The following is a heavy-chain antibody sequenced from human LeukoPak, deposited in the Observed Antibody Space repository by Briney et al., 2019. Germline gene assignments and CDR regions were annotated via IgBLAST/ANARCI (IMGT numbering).Heavy chain of an antibody. CDR2: ISVSGGMT. J-gene: IGHJ4*02. CDR1: GFTFSSYG. V-gene: IGHV3-23*01. Sequence: GGSLRPSCAASGFTFSSYGMSSVRQAPGKGLEGVSGISVSGGMTYYADSGKGRFTISIDNSKNTLYFQRNSLRAEDTAVYYCAKEGAMGYYYDSSGYYYGPYFDYWGQGTLHSVSS. CDR3: AKEGAMGYYYDSSGYYYGPYFDY. D-gene: IGHD3-22*01.